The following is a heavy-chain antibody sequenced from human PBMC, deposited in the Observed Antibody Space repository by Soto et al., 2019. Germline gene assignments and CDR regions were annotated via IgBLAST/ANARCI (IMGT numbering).Heavy chain of an antibody. Sequence: GESLKISCKASGYSFTSYWIAWVRQTPGKGLEWMGIINPGNSDTRYSPSFQGQVTISADWPSGTTYLQLSSLKASDSGMYYCARQGRDGYNPVDYWGQGTLVTVSS. CDR2: INPGNSDT. D-gene: IGHD5-12*01. CDR3: ARQGRDGYNPVDY. CDR1: GYSFTSYW. J-gene: IGHJ4*02. V-gene: IGHV5-51*01.